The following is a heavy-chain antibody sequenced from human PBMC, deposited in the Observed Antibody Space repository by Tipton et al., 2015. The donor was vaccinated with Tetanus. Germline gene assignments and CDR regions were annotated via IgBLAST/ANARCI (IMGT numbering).Heavy chain of an antibody. CDR1: GFTFSSYS. CDR3: ARDLGPGYSSGWYPPGDWFDP. J-gene: IGHJ5*02. CDR2: ISSSSSTI. Sequence: SLRLSCAASGFTFSSYSMNWVRQAPGKGLEWVSYISSSSSTIYYADSVKGRFTISRDNAKNSLYLQMNSLRAEDTAVYYCARDLGPGYSSGWYPPGDWFDPWGQGTLVTVSS. D-gene: IGHD6-19*01. V-gene: IGHV3-48*01.